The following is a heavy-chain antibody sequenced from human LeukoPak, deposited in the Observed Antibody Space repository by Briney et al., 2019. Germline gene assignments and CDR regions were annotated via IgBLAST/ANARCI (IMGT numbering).Heavy chain of an antibody. D-gene: IGHD3-10*01. CDR1: GYTFTSYY. CDR2: INPSGGST. J-gene: IGHJ3*01. Sequence: GASVKVSCKASGYTFTSYYMHWVRQAPGQGLEWMGIINPSGGSTNYAQKFQGRVTMTRDTSTSTVYMELSSLRSEDTAVYYCARDLRFGEWKVQVWGQGTMVTVSS. V-gene: IGHV1-46*01. CDR3: ARDLRFGEWKVQV.